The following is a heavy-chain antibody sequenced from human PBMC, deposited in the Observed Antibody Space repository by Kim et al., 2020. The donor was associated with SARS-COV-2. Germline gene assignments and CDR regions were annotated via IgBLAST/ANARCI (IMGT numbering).Heavy chain of an antibody. D-gene: IGHD3-22*01. CDR3: ARFNYDSSGYYPHY. CDR2: IYYSGST. J-gene: IGHJ4*02. V-gene: IGHV4-59*08. Sequence: SETLSLTCTVSGGSISSYYWSWIRQPPGKGLEWIGYIYYSGSTNYNPSLKSRVTISVDTSKNQFSLKLSSVTAADTAVYYCARFNYDSSGYYPHYWGQGTLVTVSS. CDR1: GGSISSYY.